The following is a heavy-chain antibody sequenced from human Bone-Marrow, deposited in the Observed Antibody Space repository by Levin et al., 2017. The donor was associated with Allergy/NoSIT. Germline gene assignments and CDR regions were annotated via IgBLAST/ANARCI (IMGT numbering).Heavy chain of an antibody. CDR1: GFIXSRXS. V-gene: IGHV3-30*04. D-gene: IGHD2-21*01. J-gene: IGHJ6*02. CDR3: ARSIVASAIYGMDV. CDR2: VSHDGTHK. Sequence: SCAASGFIXSRXSFYXVXXXXXXGLEWLAVVSHDGTHKYYAESVKGRFTISRDFVNNMVFLQMDGLRTDDTAVYSCARSIVASAIYGMDVWGQGTTVIVSS.